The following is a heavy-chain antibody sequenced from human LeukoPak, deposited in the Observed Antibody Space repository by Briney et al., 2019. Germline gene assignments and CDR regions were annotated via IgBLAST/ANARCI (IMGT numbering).Heavy chain of an antibody. CDR3: ARSLPYGTTWYGRSDF. Sequence: GGSLRLSCAASGFPFNAYWMTWVRQAPGKGLEWVANIRQDGDTKYCVDSVKGRFTISRDNAMNSLYLQMNSLRAEDTAIYYCARSLPYGTTWYGRSDFWGQGTLVTVSS. CDR1: GFPFNAYW. V-gene: IGHV3-7*03. D-gene: IGHD6-13*01. J-gene: IGHJ4*02. CDR2: IRQDGDTK.